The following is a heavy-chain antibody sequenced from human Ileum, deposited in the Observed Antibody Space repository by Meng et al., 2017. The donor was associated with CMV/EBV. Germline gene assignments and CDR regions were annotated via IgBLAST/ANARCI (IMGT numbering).Heavy chain of an antibody. CDR2: INYSGST. J-gene: IGHJ4*02. CDR3: ARDMTNRWFYY. Sequence: QGQVHEPGPGVGQPSETLSLTCTVSCDSIKINTHVWAWIRQPPGQGLEWIGNINYSGSTYSNPSLRSRVTLSVDTSKNQFSLKLSYVTAADTAMYYCARDMTNRWFYYWGQGILVTVSS. V-gene: IGHV4-39*07. D-gene: IGHD4-11*01. CDR1: CDSIKINTHV.